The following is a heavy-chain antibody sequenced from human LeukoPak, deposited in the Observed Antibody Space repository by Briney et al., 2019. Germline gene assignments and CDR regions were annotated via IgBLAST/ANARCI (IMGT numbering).Heavy chain of an antibody. D-gene: IGHD3-22*01. V-gene: IGHV3-48*02. Sequence: GGSLRLSCVASGFSFSPYTMGWVRQAPGKGLECVSYIRSTTSITQYADSVKGRFTISRDNAKNSLYLQMSSLRDEDTAVYYCVRDSDYSDRAFDFWGQGTLVTVSS. J-gene: IGHJ4*02. CDR2: IRSTTSIT. CDR1: GFSFSPYT. CDR3: VRDSDYSDRAFDF.